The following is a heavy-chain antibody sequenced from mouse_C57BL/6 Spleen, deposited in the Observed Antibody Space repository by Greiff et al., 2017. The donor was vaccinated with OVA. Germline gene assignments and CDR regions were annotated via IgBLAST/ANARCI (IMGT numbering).Heavy chain of an antibody. V-gene: IGHV1-76*01. Sequence: QVQLQQSGAELVRPGASVKLSCKASGYTFTDYYINWVKQRPGQGLEWIARIYPGSGNTYYNEKLKGKATLTAEKSSSTAYMQLSSLTSEDSAVYFCAREDYYGSSSFAYWGQGTLVTVSA. J-gene: IGHJ3*01. CDR1: GYTFTDYY. D-gene: IGHD1-1*01. CDR3: AREDYYGSSSFAY. CDR2: IYPGSGNT.